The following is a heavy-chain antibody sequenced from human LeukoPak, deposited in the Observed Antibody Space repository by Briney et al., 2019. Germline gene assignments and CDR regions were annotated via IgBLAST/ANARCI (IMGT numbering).Heavy chain of an antibody. CDR2: ISAYNGNT. Sequence: ASVKVSCKASGYTFTSYGINWVRQAPGQGLEWMGWISAYNGNTNYAQKLQGRVTMTTDTSTSTAYMELRSLRSDDTAVYYCARAFSTVTTFYSALDIWGQGTMVTVSS. CDR3: ARAFSTVTTFYSALDI. D-gene: IGHD4-17*01. CDR1: GYTFTSYG. J-gene: IGHJ3*02. V-gene: IGHV1-18*01.